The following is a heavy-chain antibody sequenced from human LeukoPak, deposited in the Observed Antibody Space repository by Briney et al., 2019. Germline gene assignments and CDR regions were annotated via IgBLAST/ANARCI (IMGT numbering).Heavy chain of an antibody. J-gene: IGHJ4*02. CDR3: ARGFRLKYSSGWYFDY. Sequence: SKTLSLTCTVSGGSISSYYWSWIRQPPGKGLEWIGYIYYSGSTNYNPSLKSRVTISVDTSKNQFSLKLSSVTAADTAVYYCARGFRLKYSSGWYFDYWGQGTLVTVSS. D-gene: IGHD6-19*01. CDR1: GGSISSYY. V-gene: IGHV4-59*12. CDR2: IYYSGST.